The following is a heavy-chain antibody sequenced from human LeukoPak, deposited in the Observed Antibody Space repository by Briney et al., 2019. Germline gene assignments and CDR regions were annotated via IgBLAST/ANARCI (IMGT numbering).Heavy chain of an antibody. J-gene: IGHJ4*02. CDR1: GFTFDDYA. V-gene: IGHV3-9*01. Sequence: GGSLRLSCAASGFTFDDYAMHWVRHAPGKGLEWVSSISWDSGTIVFADSVKGRFTISRDNAKTSLYLQMNSLRPEDTAFYYCAKDRGRAYSSGCFDYWGQGTLVTVSS. CDR2: ISWDSGTI. D-gene: IGHD6-19*01. CDR3: AKDRGRAYSSGCFDY.